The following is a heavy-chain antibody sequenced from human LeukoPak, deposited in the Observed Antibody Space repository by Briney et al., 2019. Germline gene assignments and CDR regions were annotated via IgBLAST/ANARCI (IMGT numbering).Heavy chain of an antibody. Sequence: GGSLRLSCAASGFTFSSYAINWVRQAPGQGLEWMGGIIPIFGTANYAQKFQDRVTITADESTSTAYMELSSLRSEDTAIYYCASRLYCSNTRCRNFPFAYWGQGTLVTVSS. CDR2: IIPIFGTA. CDR1: GFTFSSYA. J-gene: IGHJ4*02. D-gene: IGHD2-2*01. CDR3: ASRLYCSNTRCRNFPFAY. V-gene: IGHV1-69*01.